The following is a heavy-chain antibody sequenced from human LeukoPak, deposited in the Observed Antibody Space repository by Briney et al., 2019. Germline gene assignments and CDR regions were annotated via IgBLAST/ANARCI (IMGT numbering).Heavy chain of an antibody. CDR3: ARVDNSYGPSGGVDY. J-gene: IGHJ4*02. CDR1: GGSISSYY. CDR2: IYASETT. D-gene: IGHD5-18*01. V-gene: IGHV4-4*07. Sequence: PSETLSLTCTVSGGSISSYYWNWIRQPAGKGLEWIGRIYASETTNYNPSLKSRVTISVDTSKNQFSLKLSSVTAADTAVYYCARVDNSYGPSGGVDYWGQGTLVTVSS.